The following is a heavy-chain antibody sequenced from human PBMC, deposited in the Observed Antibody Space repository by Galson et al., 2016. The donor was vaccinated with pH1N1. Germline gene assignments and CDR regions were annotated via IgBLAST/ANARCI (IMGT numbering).Heavy chain of an antibody. CDR3: ASDYPTYLPNYYYGIDV. Sequence: SVKVSCKVSGYSLTELSMHWVRLAPGKGLEWMGGLDPAIGETVYAQNLQGSITMTEDSSTATAYMKLSRLTSEDTAIYYCASDYPTYLPNYYYGIDVWGQGTTVIVSS. V-gene: IGHV1-24*01. CDR1: GYSLTELS. J-gene: IGHJ6*02. CDR2: LDPAIGET.